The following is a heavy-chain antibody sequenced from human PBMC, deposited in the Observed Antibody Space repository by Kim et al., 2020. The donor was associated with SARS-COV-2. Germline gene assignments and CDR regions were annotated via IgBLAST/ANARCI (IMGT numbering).Heavy chain of an antibody. Sequence: SVKVSCKASGGTFSSYAISWVRQAPGQGPEWMGGIIPIFVTAIYAQKFQGRVTITADESTSTAYMELSSLRSEDTAVYYCARYPHDYGDYASPYMDVWGQGTTVTVSS. CDR1: GGTFSSYA. V-gene: IGHV1-69*13. J-gene: IGHJ6*02. CDR2: IIPIFVTA. CDR3: ARYPHDYGDYASPYMDV. D-gene: IGHD4-17*01.